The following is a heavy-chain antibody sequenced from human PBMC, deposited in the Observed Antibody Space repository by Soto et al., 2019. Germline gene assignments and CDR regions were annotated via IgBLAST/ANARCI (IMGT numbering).Heavy chain of an antibody. Sequence: EVQLVESGGGLVQPGGSLRLSCAASGFTFSSYTMNWVRRAPGKGLEWVSYISGSSSTIYYADSVKGRFTISRDSAKSSLYLQMNRLRDEDTAVYYCARDKGVMAASGMDVWGQGTTVTVSS. CDR3: ARDKGVMAASGMDV. J-gene: IGHJ6*02. CDR2: ISGSSSTI. CDR1: GFTFSSYT. D-gene: IGHD2-15*01. V-gene: IGHV3-48*02.